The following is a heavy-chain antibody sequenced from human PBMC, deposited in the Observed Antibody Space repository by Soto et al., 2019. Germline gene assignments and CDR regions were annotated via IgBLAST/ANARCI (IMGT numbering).Heavy chain of an antibody. J-gene: IGHJ6*02. CDR1: GYTFSSYC. D-gene: IGHD6-19*01. Sequence: ASVKVSCKASGYTFSSYCVHWVRQAPGQGLEWKGLINPSCGSKTYAQMFQGRITMTTDTSTSTVYMELSSLKSEDTAVYYCARDAHTIPVAGDYYYGMDVWGQGTTVTVSS. V-gene: IGHV1-46*01. CDR3: ARDAHTIPVAGDYYYGMDV. CDR2: INPSCGSK.